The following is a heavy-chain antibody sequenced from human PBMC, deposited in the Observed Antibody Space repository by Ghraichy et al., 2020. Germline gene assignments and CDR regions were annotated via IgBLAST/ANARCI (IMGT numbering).Heavy chain of an antibody. D-gene: IGHD2-2*01. V-gene: IGHV3-23*01. CDR3: AKRGGDCSSTSCNYYYYMDV. J-gene: IGHJ6*03. CDR2: ISGSGGST. CDR1: GFTFSSYA. Sequence: GGSLRLSCAASGFTFSSYAMSWVRQAPGKGLEWVSAISGSGGSTYYADSVKGRFTISRDNSKNTLYLQMNSLRAEDTAIYYCAKRGGDCSSTSCNYYYYMDVWGKGTTVTVSS.